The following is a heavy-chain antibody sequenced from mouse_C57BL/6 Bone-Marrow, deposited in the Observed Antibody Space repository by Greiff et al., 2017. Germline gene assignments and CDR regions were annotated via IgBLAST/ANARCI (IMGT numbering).Heavy chain of an antibody. CDR2: LSSGSSTF. J-gene: IGHJ2*01. V-gene: IGHV5-17*01. Sequence: DVMLVESGGGLVKPGGSLKLSCAASGFTFSDSGMHWVRPAPEKGLEWVAYLSSGSSTFYYADPVKGRFTISRDNAKNTLFLQRTSLRSEDTAMYYWAKNYGSSFDYWGQGTTLTVSA. CDR1: GFTFSDSG. CDR3: AKNYGSSFDY. D-gene: IGHD1-1*01.